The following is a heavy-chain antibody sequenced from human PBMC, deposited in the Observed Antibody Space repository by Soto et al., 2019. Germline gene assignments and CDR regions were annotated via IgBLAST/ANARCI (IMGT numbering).Heavy chain of an antibody. D-gene: IGHD6-13*01. CDR2: IPNTENKK. CDR3: ARTAGGRVRGALDI. V-gene: IGHV3-30-3*01. J-gene: IGHJ3*02. CDR1: GFTFSSYG. Sequence: QVHLEESGGGVVQPGTSLRLSCVASGFTFSSYGMNWVRPAPGKGLEWVAVIPNTENKKYYADSVKGRFTISRDNSQNTLFLQMDSLMSEDTAMYYCARTAGGRVRGALDIWGQGTMVNVS.